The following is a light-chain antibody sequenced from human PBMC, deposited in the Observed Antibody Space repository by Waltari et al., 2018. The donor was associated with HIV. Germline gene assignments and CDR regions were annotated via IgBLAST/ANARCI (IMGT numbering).Light chain of an antibody. CDR1: QSVRSR. CDR3: QQYVSSPET. Sequence: VLTQSPATLSSSPGERVTLSCGASQSVRSRLAWYQQQPGQAPRLLIYDAVNRATGIPDRCSGSGAGTDFTLTISRLEPEDFAVYSCQQYVSSPETFGQGTKVEIK. J-gene: IGKJ1*01. CDR2: DAV. V-gene: IGKV3D-20*01.